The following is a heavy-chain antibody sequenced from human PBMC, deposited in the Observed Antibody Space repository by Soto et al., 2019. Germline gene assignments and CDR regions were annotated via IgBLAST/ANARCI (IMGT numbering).Heavy chain of an antibody. CDR1: GDSISHNY. J-gene: IGHJ4*02. CDR2: IYNSGST. CDR3: ARHACSGGSCYFDY. Sequence: PSETLSLTCTVSGDSISHNYWSWMRQPPGKGLEWIGYIYNSGSTKYNPSLMSRLTISVDTSKNQFSLKVSSVTAADTAVYYCARHACSGGSCYFDYWGQGTLVTVSS. V-gene: IGHV4-59*08. D-gene: IGHD2-15*01.